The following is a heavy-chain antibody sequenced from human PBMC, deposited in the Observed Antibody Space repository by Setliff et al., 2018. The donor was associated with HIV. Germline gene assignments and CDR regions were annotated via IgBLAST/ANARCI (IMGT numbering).Heavy chain of an antibody. V-gene: IGHV4-34*01. J-gene: IGHJ6*02. CDR3: ARGPSCADDWCYLYYYYYYGLDV. Sequence: PSETLSLTCAVYGGSFSNYYWSWIRQTPEKGLEWIGEITDDGSANYNPSLRSRVTISLATSQKQFSLKVTSVTAADTAMYYCARGPSCADDWCYLYYYYYYGLDVWGQGTTVTVSS. D-gene: IGHD2-21*01. CDR2: ITDDGSA. CDR1: GGSFSNYY.